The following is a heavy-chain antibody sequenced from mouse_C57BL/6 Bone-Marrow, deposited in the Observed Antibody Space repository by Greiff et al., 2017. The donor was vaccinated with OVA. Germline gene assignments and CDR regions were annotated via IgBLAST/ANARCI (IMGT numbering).Heavy chain of an antibody. Sequence: QVQLKQPGAELVKPGASVKLSCKASGYTFTSYWMQWVKQRPGQGLEWIGEIDPSDSYTNYNQKFKGKATLTVDTSSSTAYMQLSSLTSEDSAVYYCARERAWFAYWGQGTLVTVSA. V-gene: IGHV1-50*01. J-gene: IGHJ3*01. CDR1: GYTFTSYW. CDR3: ARERAWFAY. CDR2: IDPSDSYT.